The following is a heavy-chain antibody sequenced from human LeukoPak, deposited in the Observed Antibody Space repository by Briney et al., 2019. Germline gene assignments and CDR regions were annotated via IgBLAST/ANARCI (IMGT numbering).Heavy chain of an antibody. Sequence: GESLKISCKGSGYSFTSYWIGWVRQKPGKGLEWMGIIYPGDSDTRNSPSLQGQVIISVDKPISTAYLQWSSLKASDTAMYYCARSSHYYYGSGPLHAYYFDYWGQGTLVTVSS. J-gene: IGHJ4*02. CDR1: GYSFTSYW. D-gene: IGHD3-10*01. V-gene: IGHV5-51*04. CDR2: IYPGDSDT. CDR3: ARSSHYYYGSGPLHAYYFDY.